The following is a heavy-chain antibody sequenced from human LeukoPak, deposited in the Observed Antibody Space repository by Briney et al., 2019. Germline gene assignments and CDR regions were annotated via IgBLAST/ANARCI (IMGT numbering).Heavy chain of an antibody. CDR3: ARDRPYGDPPLGGP. CDR2: IYYSGST. Sequence: PSETLSLTCTVSGGSISSYYWSWIRQPPGKGLERIGYIYYSGSTNYNPSLKSRVTISVDTSKNQFSLKLSPVTAADTAVYYCARDRPYGDPPLGGPWGQGTLVTVSS. J-gene: IGHJ5*02. CDR1: GGSISSYY. D-gene: IGHD4-17*01. V-gene: IGHV4-59*01.